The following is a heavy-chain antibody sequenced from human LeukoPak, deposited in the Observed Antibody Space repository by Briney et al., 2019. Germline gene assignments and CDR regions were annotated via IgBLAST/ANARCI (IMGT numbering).Heavy chain of an antibody. J-gene: IGHJ4*02. CDR3: ARGDYGDYFVEDGPFEYYFDY. Sequence: PSQTLSLTCAISGDSVSSNSVTWNWIRQSPSRGLEWLGRTYYRSTWYNDYAVSVRGRITVNPDTSKNQFSLQLNSVTPEDTAVYYCARGDYGDYFVEDGPFEYYFDYWGQGTLVTVSS. CDR1: GDSVSSNSVT. D-gene: IGHD4-17*01. V-gene: IGHV6-1*01. CDR2: TYYRSTWYN.